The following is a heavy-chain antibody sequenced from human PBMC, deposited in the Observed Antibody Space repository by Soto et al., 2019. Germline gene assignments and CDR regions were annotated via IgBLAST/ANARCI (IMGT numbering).Heavy chain of an antibody. V-gene: IGHV4-31*03. CDR1: GGSISSGGYY. D-gene: IGHD3-10*01. Sequence: SETLSLTCTVSGGSISSGGYYWSWIRQHPGKGLEWIGYIYYSGSTYYNPSLKSRVTISVDTSKNQFSLKLSPVTAADTAVYYCARDQPALLWFGESRRSYYYYGMDVWGQGTTVTVSS. J-gene: IGHJ6*02. CDR3: ARDQPALLWFGESRRSYYYYGMDV. CDR2: IYYSGST.